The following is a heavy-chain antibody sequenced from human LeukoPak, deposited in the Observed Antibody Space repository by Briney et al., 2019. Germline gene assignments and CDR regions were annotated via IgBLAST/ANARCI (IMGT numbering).Heavy chain of an antibody. Sequence: ASVKVSCKASGYTFTGYYMHWVRQAPGQGLEWMGWINPNSGGTNYAQKFQGRVTMTRDTSISTAYMELSRLRSDDTAVYYCAKDERSRGYCSSTSCDMGVFDYWGQGTLVTVSS. CDR2: INPNSGGT. J-gene: IGHJ4*02. CDR1: GYTFTGYY. CDR3: AKDERSRGYCSSTSCDMGVFDY. V-gene: IGHV1-2*02. D-gene: IGHD2-2*02.